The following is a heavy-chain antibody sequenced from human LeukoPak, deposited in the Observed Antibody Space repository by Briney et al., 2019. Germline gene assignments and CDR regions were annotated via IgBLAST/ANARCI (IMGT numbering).Heavy chain of an antibody. V-gene: IGHV3-48*01. D-gene: IGHD2-2*01. CDR3: ARDGIVVVPAAMSIYYYMDV. J-gene: IGHJ6*03. CDR1: GFTFSSYS. CDR2: ISSGSSTI. Sequence: GGSLRLSCAASGFTFSSYSMNWVRQAPGKGLEWVSYISSGSSTIYYADSVKGRFTISRDNAKNSLYLQMNSLRAEDTAVYYCARDGIVVVPAAMSIYYYMDVWGKGTTVTVSS.